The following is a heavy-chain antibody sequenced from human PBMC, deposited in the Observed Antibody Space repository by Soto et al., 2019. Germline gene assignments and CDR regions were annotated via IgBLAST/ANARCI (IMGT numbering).Heavy chain of an antibody. V-gene: IGHV3-15*01. CDR2: IKSKSDGGTI. CDR3: TTGPNLRPLAAFDI. Sequence: GGSLRLSCAASGFTFTNAWMTWVRQGPGKGLEWVGRIKSKSDGGTIDYAAPVKGRFTISRDDSKDTLYLQMNSLKTEDTAVYYCTTGPNLRPLAAFDIWGQGTVVTVSS. CDR1: GFTFTNAW. J-gene: IGHJ3*02.